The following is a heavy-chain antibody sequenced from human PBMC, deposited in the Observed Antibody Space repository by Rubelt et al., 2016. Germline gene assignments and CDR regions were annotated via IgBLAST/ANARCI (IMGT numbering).Heavy chain of an antibody. CDR3: ATEGLRPSYYGMDI. V-gene: IGHV3-53*04. J-gene: IGHJ6*02. D-gene: IGHD4-17*01. Sequence: VQLVESGGGLVQPGGSLRLSCAASGFTVSSYYMSWVRQAPGKGLEWVSVIYSGGTTYYADSVKGRFTISSNNSKTTLYLQMNSLGAEDTAVYYCATEGLRPSYYGMDIWGQGTTFTVSS. CDR1: GFTVSSYY. CDR2: IYSGGTT.